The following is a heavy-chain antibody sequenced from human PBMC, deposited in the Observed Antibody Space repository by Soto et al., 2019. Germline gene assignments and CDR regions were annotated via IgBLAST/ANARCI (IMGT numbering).Heavy chain of an antibody. V-gene: IGHV3-53*01. CDR3: ARALPVAKGRFDP. CDR1: GFTVSNTY. Sequence: GGSLRLSCAAPGFTVSNTYMTWVRQSPGKGLECVSVIYTAGGTNYADSVKGRFIISRDNSKNTLYLQMNSLRAEDTAVYYCARALPVAKGRFDPWGQGTLVTVSS. CDR2: IYTAGGT. D-gene: IGHD2-2*01. J-gene: IGHJ5*02.